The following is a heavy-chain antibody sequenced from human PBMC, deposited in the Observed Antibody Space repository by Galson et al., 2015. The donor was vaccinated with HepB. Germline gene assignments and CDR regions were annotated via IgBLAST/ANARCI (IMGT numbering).Heavy chain of an antibody. CDR3: ARGDYDSSGYYYESDAFDI. V-gene: IGHV3-74*01. D-gene: IGHD3-22*01. CDR1: GFTFSSYW. Sequence: SLRLSCAASGFTFSSYWMHWVRQAPGKGLVWVSRINSDGSSTSYADSVKGRFTISRDNAKNTLYLQMNSLRAEDTAVYYCARGDYDSSGYYYESDAFDIWGQGTMVTVSS. J-gene: IGHJ3*02. CDR2: INSDGSST.